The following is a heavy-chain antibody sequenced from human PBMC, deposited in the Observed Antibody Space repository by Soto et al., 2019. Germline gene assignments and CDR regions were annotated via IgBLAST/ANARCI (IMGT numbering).Heavy chain of an antibody. J-gene: IGHJ6*02. V-gene: IGHV1-2*04. CDR2: LNPNSGGT. Sequence: GGLVKVSCKASGYPFTDFYLHWVRQAPGQGLEWIGWLNPNSGGTYYAQKFQGWVTMTRDTSINTAYLELSRLTSDATAVYYCARDLRQLTHSYGIDVWGQGTTVTVSS. CDR3: ARDLRQLTHSYGIDV. CDR1: GYPFTDFY.